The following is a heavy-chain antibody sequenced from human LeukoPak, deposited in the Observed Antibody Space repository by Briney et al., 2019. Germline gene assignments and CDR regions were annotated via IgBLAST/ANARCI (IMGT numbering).Heavy chain of an antibody. CDR2: INPNSGGT. V-gene: IGHV1-2*02. D-gene: IGHD3-16*02. CDR3: ARGAHYDYVWGSYRYDY. J-gene: IGHJ4*02. CDR1: GYTFTGYY. Sequence: ASVKVSCKASGYTFTGYYMHWARQAPGQGLEWMGWINPNSGGTNYAQKFQGRVTMTRDTSISTAYMELSRLRSDDTAVYYCARGAHYDYVWGSYRYDYWGQGTLVTVSS.